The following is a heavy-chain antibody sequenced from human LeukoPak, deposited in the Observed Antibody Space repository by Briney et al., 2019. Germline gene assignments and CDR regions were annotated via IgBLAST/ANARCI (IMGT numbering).Heavy chain of an antibody. CDR3: ARLVDYYYYYYMDV. D-gene: IGHD2-8*02. CDR1: GGSFSGYY. V-gene: IGHV4-34*01. Sequence: PSETLSLTCAVYGGSFSGYYWSWIRQPPGKGLKWIGEINHSGSTNYNPSLKSRVTISVDTSKNQFSLKLSSVTAADTAVYYCARLVDYYYYYYMDVWGKGTTVTISS. J-gene: IGHJ6*03. CDR2: INHSGST.